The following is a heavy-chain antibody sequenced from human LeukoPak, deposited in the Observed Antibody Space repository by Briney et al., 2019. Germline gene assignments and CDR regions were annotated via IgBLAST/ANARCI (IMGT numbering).Heavy chain of an antibody. CDR1: RFTFSSYE. Sequence: GGSLRLSCAASRFTFSSYEMNWVRQAPGKGLEWVSYITSSGGSTIYYADSVKGRFTISRDNAKNSLYLQMNSLRAEDTAVYHCARESYYYDSSGYQRSLPGDYWGQGTLVTVSS. J-gene: IGHJ4*02. V-gene: IGHV3-48*03. CDR2: ITSSGGSTI. D-gene: IGHD3-22*01. CDR3: ARESYYYDSSGYQRSLPGDY.